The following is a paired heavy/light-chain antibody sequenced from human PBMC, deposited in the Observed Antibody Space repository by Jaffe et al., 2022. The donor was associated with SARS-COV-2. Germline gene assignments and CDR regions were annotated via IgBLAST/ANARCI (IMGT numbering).Light chain of an antibody. CDR2: GAS. V-gene: IGKV3-20*01. Sequence: EIVLTQSPGTLSLSPGERATLSCRASQSVSSSYLAWYQQKPGQAPRLLIYGASSRATGIPDRFSGSGSGTDFTLTISRLEPEDFAVYYCQQYGSSTWTFGQGTKVEIK. J-gene: IGKJ1*01. CDR3: QQYGSSTWT. CDR1: QSVSSSY.
Heavy chain of an antibody. CDR3: ARDFFYDYVWGSYRWVGPLDY. Sequence: QVQLVESGGGVVQPGRSLRLSCAASGFTFSSYAMHWVRQAPGKGLEWVAVISYDGSNKYYADSVKGRFTISRDNSKNTLYLQMNSLRAEDTAVYYCARDFFYDYVWGSYRWVGPLDYWGQGTLVTVSS. J-gene: IGHJ4*02. D-gene: IGHD3-16*02. V-gene: IGHV3-30-3*01. CDR1: GFTFSSYA. CDR2: ISYDGSNK.